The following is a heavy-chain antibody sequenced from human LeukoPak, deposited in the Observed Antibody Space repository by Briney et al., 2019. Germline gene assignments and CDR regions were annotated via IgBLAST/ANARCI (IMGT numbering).Heavy chain of an antibody. Sequence: ASVTVSCKASGGTFSSYAISWVRQAPGQGLEWMGGIIPIFGTANYAQKFRGRVTITADESTSTAYMELSSLRSEDTAVYYCARDKGYSYGYPHYYYGMDVWGQGTTVTVSS. CDR2: IIPIFGTA. CDR1: GGTFSSYA. J-gene: IGHJ6*02. D-gene: IGHD5-18*01. V-gene: IGHV1-69*13. CDR3: ARDKGYSYGYPHYYYGMDV.